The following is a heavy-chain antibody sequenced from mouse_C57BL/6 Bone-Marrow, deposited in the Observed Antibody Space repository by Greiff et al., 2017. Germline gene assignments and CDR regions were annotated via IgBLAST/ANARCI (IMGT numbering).Heavy chain of an antibody. Sequence: EVKVEESGGGLVKPGGSLKLSCAASGFTFSSYAMSWVRQTPEKRLEWVATISDGGSYTYYPDNVKGRFTISRDNAKNNLYLQMSHLTSEDTAMYYGARDDYDAWFAYWGQGTLVTVSA. D-gene: IGHD2-4*01. V-gene: IGHV5-4*01. J-gene: IGHJ3*01. CDR2: ISDGGSYT. CDR1: GFTFSSYA. CDR3: ARDDYDAWFAY.